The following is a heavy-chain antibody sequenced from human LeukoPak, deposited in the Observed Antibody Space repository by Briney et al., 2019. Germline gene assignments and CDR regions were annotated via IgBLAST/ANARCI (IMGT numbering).Heavy chain of an antibody. J-gene: IGHJ6*03. V-gene: IGHV4-34*01. CDR1: GGSFSNHY. CDR3: ARNKYSSGWGGKYYYYMDV. D-gene: IGHD6-19*01. CDR2: IYHSGST. Sequence: SETLSLTCAVYGGSFSNHYWSWIRQPPGKGLEWIGEIYHSGSTKYTASLKSRVTISVDTSKNQFSLNLTSVTAADTAVYYCARNKYSSGWGGKYYYYMDVWGKGTTVTISS.